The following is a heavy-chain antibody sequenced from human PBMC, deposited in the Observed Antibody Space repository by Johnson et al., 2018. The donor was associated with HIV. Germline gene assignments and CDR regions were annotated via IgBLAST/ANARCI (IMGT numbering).Heavy chain of an antibody. V-gene: IGHV3-20*04. J-gene: IGHJ3*02. CDR1: GFTFDDYG. Sequence: EQLVESGGGVVRPGGSLRLSCAASGFTFDDYGMSWVRQAPGKGLEWVSGINWNGGNTGYADSVKGRCTISRDNDKSSVYMQMNNLRAEDTAVYYCAKEVGWLGDAFDIWGQGTMVTVSS. CDR2: INWNGGNT. CDR3: AKEVGWLGDAFDI. D-gene: IGHD6-19*01.